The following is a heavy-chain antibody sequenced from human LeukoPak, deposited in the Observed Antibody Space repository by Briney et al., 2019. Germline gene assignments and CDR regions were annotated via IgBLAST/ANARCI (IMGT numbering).Heavy chain of an antibody. Sequence: ASVTVSFKASGYTFTSYGISWVRQAPGQGLEWMGWISGYNGNTNCAQKLQGRVTMTTDTFTSTAYMELRSLRSDDTAVYYCARDLKRGYSSGRYSWGTGSSNDYWGQGTLVTVSS. CDR1: GYTFTSYG. CDR2: ISGYNGNT. J-gene: IGHJ4*02. CDR3: ARDLKRGYSSGRYSWGTGSSNDY. V-gene: IGHV1-18*01. D-gene: IGHD6-19*01.